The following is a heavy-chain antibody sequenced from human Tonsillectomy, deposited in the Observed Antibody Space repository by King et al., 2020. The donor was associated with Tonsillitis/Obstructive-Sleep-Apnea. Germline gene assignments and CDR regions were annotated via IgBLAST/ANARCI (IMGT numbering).Heavy chain of an antibody. CDR3: ARGPEVEEWQQLPKPIDY. J-gene: IGHJ4*02. V-gene: IGHV3-33*01. CDR2: IWYDGSNK. D-gene: IGHD6-13*01. CDR1: GFTFSSYG. Sequence: QLVQSGGGVVQPGRSLRLSCAASGFTFSSYGMHWVRQAPGKGLEWVAVIWYDGSNKYYADSVKGRFTISRDNSKNTLYLQMNSLRAEDTAVYYCARGPEVEEWQQLPKPIDYWGQGTLVTVSS.